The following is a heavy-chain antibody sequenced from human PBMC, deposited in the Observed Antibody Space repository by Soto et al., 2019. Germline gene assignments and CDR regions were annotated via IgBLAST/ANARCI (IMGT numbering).Heavy chain of an antibody. J-gene: IGHJ6*02. V-gene: IGHV4-59*01. CDR1: GGSISGYY. CDR3: ARGGYSSPRIALYYYYGMDV. CDR2: MYNTGST. Sequence: PSETLSLTCTVSGGSISGYYWSWIRQPPGKGLEWIGYMYNTGSTVYNPSFKSRVTISVDTSKNQFSLKLSSVTAADTAVYYCARGGYSSPRIALYYYYGMDVWGQGTTVTVSS. D-gene: IGHD6-13*01.